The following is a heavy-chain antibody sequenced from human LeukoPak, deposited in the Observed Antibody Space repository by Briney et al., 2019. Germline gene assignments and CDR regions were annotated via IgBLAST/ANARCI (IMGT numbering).Heavy chain of an antibody. J-gene: IGHJ5*02. CDR1: GYAFTGYY. CDR3: AREPMVRDFNWFDH. Sequence: ASVKVSCKASGYAFTGYYIHWVRQAPGQGLEWMGRINPNSGGTNYAQKFQGRVTMTRDTSISTAYMELSRLTSDDTAVYYCAREPMVRDFNWFDHWGQGTLVTVSS. D-gene: IGHD3-10*01. CDR2: INPNSGGT. V-gene: IGHV1-2*06.